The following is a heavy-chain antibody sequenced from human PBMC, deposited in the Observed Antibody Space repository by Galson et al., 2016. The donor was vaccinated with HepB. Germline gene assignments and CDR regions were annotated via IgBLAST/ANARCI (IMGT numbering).Heavy chain of an antibody. J-gene: IGHJ5*02. Sequence: SLRLSCAASGFTFSDYAMSWLRQAPGKGLEWVSGIGGSGRGTYSADSVKGRFTITRDNSKNTLYLQMNTLRAEDTAIYYCARWKAEGESNWLDPWGQGTLVTVSS. V-gene: IGHV3-23*01. CDR1: GFTFSDYA. CDR3: ARWKAEGESNWLDP. CDR2: IGGSGRGT. D-gene: IGHD1-1*01.